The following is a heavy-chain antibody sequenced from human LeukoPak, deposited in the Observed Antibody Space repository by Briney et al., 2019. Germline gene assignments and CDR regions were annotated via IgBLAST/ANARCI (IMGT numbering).Heavy chain of an antibody. V-gene: IGHV3-23*01. CDR1: GFSFRDYA. D-gene: IGHD6-19*01. J-gene: IGHJ4*02. Sequence: QPGGSLRLSCAVSGFSFRDYAMSWVRQAPGKGLEWVSAITGPGEGTFYADSVKGRFTISRDNSRDILYLQMNSLRAEDTAIYYCAKRIYGWYQIDYWGQGSLVTVSP. CDR2: ITGPGEGT. CDR3: AKRIYGWYQIDY.